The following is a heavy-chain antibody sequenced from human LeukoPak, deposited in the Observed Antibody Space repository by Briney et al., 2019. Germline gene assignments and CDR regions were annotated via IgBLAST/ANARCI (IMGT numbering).Heavy chain of an antibody. D-gene: IGHD1-7*01. CDR2: IYYSGST. Sequence: SETLSLTCTVSGGSISSYYWSWIRQPPGKGLEWIGYIYYSGSTNYNPSLKSRVTISVDTSKNQFSLKLSSVTAADTAVYYCATGITGTPFTFDIWGQGTMVTVSS. CDR3: ATGITGTPFTFDI. J-gene: IGHJ3*02. CDR1: GGSISSYY. V-gene: IGHV4-59*08.